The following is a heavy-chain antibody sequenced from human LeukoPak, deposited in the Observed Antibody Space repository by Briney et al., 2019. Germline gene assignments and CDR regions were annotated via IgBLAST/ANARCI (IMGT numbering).Heavy chain of an antibody. Sequence: GGSLRLSCTASGFTYSDYWMTWVRQAPGKGPEWVANIKQDGSQRYYVDSVRGRFTISRDNAKNSLFLQMNGLRAEDTAVYYCARRGGSSSRRSPIDYWGQGTLVTVSS. CDR1: GFTYSDYW. CDR2: IKQDGSQR. V-gene: IGHV3-7*01. CDR3: ARRGGSSSRRSPIDY. D-gene: IGHD6-6*01. J-gene: IGHJ4*02.